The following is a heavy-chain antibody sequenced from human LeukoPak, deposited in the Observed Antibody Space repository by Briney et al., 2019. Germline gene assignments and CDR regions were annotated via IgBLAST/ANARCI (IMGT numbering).Heavy chain of an antibody. Sequence: GGSLRLSCAASGFTFSSYEMNWVRQAPGKGLEWVSYISSSGSTIYYADSVKGRFTISRDNAKNSLYLQMNSLRAEDTAVYYCARASAVATSPFDYWGQVTLVTVSS. V-gene: IGHV3-48*03. D-gene: IGHD5-12*01. CDR1: GFTFSSYE. CDR2: ISSSGSTI. CDR3: ARASAVATSPFDY. J-gene: IGHJ4*02.